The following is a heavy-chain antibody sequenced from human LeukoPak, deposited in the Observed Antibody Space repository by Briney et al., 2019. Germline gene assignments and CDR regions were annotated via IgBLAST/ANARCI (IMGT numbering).Heavy chain of an antibody. CDR3: ARGPGYSSGWSTGMPKGWFDP. Sequence: ASVKVSCKTSGYTFTSYDINWVRQATRQGLEWMGWMNPNSGNTGYAQKFQGRVTMTRNTSINTAYMELSSLRSEDTAVYYCARGPGYSSGWSTGMPKGWFDPWGQGTLVTVSS. J-gene: IGHJ5*02. CDR1: GYTFTSYD. CDR2: MNPNSGNT. D-gene: IGHD6-19*01. V-gene: IGHV1-8*01.